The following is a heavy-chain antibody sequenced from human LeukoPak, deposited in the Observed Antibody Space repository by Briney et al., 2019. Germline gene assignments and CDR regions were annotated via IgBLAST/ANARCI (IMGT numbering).Heavy chain of an antibody. Sequence: GGSLRLPCAASGFTFISYSMNWVGQAPGKGLDWFGRIKSKTDGGTTDYAAPVKGRFTISRDDSKNTLYLQMNSLKTEDTAVYYCTTRYCSSTSCYRVDYWGQGTLVTVSS. J-gene: IGHJ4*02. CDR1: GFTFISYS. V-gene: IGHV3-15*01. D-gene: IGHD2-2*02. CDR2: IKSKTDGGTT. CDR3: TTRYCSSTSCYRVDY.